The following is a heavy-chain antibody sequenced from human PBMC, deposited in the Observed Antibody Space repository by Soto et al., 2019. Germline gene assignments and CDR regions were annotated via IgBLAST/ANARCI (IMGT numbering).Heavy chain of an antibody. CDR1: GGSINSGDYY. Sequence: SETLSLTCTVSGGSINSGDYYWSWIRQPPGKGLEWIGYIYYSGSTNYNPSLKSRVTISVDTSKNQFSLKLSSVTAADTAVYYCDRELYRSSSNWFDTWGQGTLVTVSS. D-gene: IGHD6-13*01. CDR2: IYYSGST. J-gene: IGHJ5*02. CDR3: DRELYRSSSNWFDT. V-gene: IGHV4-30-4*01.